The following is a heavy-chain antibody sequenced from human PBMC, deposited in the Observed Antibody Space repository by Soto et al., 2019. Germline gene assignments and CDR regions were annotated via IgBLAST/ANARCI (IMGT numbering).Heavy chain of an antibody. CDR1: GGSINSYY. Sequence: QVQLQESGPGLVKPSETLSLTCTVSGGSINSYYWSWIRQPPGKGLEWIGFIFYSGSTNYNPSLKSRVTISINTSKTQFSLKLSPVTAADTAVYYCARRYGYSFDYWGQGTLVSVSS. V-gene: IGHV4-59*01. D-gene: IGHD4-4*01. J-gene: IGHJ4*02. CDR3: ARRYGYSFDY. CDR2: IFYSGST.